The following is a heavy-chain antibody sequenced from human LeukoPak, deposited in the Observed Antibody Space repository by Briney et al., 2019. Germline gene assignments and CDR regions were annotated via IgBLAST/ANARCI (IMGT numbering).Heavy chain of an antibody. CDR1: GFTFNNYA. V-gene: IGHV3-23*01. CDR2: ISGSGDRT. J-gene: IGHJ4*02. D-gene: IGHD5-12*01. Sequence: GGSLRLSCAASGFTFNNYAMTWVRQAPGKGLGWVSGISGSGDRTYYADSVKGRFTISRDNSKNTLYLQMNSLRAEDTAVYYCAKLRYSGYDYSGYFDYWGQGTLVTVSS. CDR3: AKLRYSGYDYSGYFDY.